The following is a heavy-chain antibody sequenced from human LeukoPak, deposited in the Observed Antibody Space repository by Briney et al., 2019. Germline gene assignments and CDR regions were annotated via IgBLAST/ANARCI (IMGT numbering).Heavy chain of an antibody. Sequence: GGSLRLSCAASGFIFSNYAIHWVRQAPGKVLEWVAVISYDGSKKSYADSVKGRFTISRDNSKNTLYVQMNSLRAEDTAVYYCARGAHKRDDYGGFFDYWGQGTLVTVSS. CDR3: ARGAHKRDDYGGFFDY. CDR2: ISYDGSKK. D-gene: IGHD4-23*01. J-gene: IGHJ4*02. CDR1: GFIFSNYA. V-gene: IGHV3-30*04.